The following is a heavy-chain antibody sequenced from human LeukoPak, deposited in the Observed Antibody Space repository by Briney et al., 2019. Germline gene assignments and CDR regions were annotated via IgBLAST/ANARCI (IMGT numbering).Heavy chain of an antibody. V-gene: IGHV1-2*02. J-gene: IGHJ4*02. Sequence: ASVRVSCKASGYTFTGDFMHWGRQGPGQGLDWMGWINPKTGGTKYAQKFQGRGTMTRDTSIGTAYMELSTVTSDDTAVYFCARVHATGYFSLDLGYWGQGTLVTVSS. CDR3: ARVHATGYFSLDLGY. CDR1: GYTFTGDF. D-gene: IGHD3-9*01. CDR2: INPKTGGT.